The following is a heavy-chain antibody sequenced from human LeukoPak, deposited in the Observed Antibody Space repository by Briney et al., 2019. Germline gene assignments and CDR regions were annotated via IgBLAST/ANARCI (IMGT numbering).Heavy chain of an antibody. CDR2: INSDGSST. CDR3: ARDIATAGHFAFDY. Sequence: PGGSLRLSCAASGFTSSSYWMHWVRQAQGKGLGWVSRINSDGSSTSYADSVKGRFTISRDNAKNTLYLQMNSLRAEDTAVYYCARDIATAGHFAFDYWGQGTLVTVSS. D-gene: IGHD6-13*01. J-gene: IGHJ4*02. V-gene: IGHV3-74*01. CDR1: GFTSSSYW.